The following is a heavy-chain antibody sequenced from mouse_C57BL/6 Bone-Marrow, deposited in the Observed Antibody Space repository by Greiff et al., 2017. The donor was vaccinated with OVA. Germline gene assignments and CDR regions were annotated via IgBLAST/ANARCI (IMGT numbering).Heavy chain of an antibody. CDR2: INPSSGYP. CDR3: ARFGYVGGLGF. D-gene: IGHD2-2*01. V-gene: IGHV1-7*01. Sequence: VQLQESGAELAKPGASVKLSCKASGYTFTSYWMHWVKQRPGQGLEWIGYINPSSGYPKYNQKFKDKATLTADKSSSTAYMQLSSLTSEDAAVYYCARFGYVGGLGFWGQATLVTVSA. CDR1: GYTFTSYW. J-gene: IGHJ3*01.